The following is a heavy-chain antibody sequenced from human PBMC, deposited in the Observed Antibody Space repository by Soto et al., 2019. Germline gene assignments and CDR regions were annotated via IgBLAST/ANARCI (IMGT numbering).Heavy chain of an antibody. CDR3: ARDSGRYLYYYYYGMDV. CDR2: ISYDGSNK. CDR1: GFTFSSYA. V-gene: IGHV3-30-3*01. J-gene: IGHJ6*02. Sequence: GGSLRLSCAASGFTFSSYAMHWVRQAPGKGLEWVAVISYDGSNKYYADSVKGRFTISRDNSKNTLYPQMNSLRAEDTAVYYCARDSGRYLYYYYYGMDVWGQGTTVTVSS. D-gene: IGHD3-10*01.